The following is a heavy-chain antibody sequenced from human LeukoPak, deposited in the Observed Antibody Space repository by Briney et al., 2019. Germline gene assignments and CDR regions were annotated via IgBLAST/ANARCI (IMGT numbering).Heavy chain of an antibody. CDR3: ARGDSEVVITSVFDY. D-gene: IGHD3-22*01. Sequence: GASVKVSCKASGYTFTGYYIHWVRHAPGQGLEWMGWINPKRGGTNYAQKFQGRVTMTRDTSISTAYMELSRLRSDDTAVYYCARGDSEVVITSVFDYWGQGTLVTVSS. CDR2: INPKRGGT. J-gene: IGHJ4*02. V-gene: IGHV1-2*02. CDR1: GYTFTGYY.